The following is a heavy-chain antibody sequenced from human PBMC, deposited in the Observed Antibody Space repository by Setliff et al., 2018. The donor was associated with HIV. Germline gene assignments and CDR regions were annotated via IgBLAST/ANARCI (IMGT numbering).Heavy chain of an antibody. CDR3: ARIAWKQGAVGSFCDY. CDR1: GGSISSYY. V-gene: IGHV4-59*01. CDR2: IYHSGIT. Sequence: SETLSLTCAVSGGSISSYYWSWIRQSPEKGLEWIGYIYHSGITSHNPSLKSRVTMSMDMSKNLFSLNLSSVTAADSAVYYCARIAWKQGAVGSFCDYWGQGGLVTVSS. D-gene: IGHD3-10*01. J-gene: IGHJ4*02.